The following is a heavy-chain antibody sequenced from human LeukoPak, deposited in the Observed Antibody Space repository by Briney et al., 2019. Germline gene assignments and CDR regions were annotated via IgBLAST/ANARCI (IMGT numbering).Heavy chain of an antibody. Sequence: SETLSLTCTVSGGSISSYYWSWIRQPPGKGLEWIGYIYYSGSTNYNPSLKSRVTISVDTSKNQFSLKLSSVTAADTAVCYCARDLHGGLDIWAKGQWSPSLQ. CDR3: ARDLHGGLDI. D-gene: IGHD6-25*01. CDR2: IYYSGST. J-gene: IGHJ3*02. V-gene: IGHV4-59*01. CDR1: GGSISSYY.